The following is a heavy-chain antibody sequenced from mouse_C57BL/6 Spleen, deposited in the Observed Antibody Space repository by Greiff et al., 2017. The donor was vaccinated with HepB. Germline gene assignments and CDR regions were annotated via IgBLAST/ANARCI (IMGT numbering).Heavy chain of an antibody. CDR3: AKYYYGSSYKGYFDY. CDR1: GYTFTSYW. Sequence: QVHVKQSGAELVKPGASVKMSCKASGYTFTSYWITWVKQRPGQGLEWIGDIYPGSGSTNYNEKFKSKATLTVDTSSSTAYMQLSSLTSEDSAVYYCAKYYYGSSYKGYFDYWGQGTTLTVSS. CDR2: IYPGSGST. J-gene: IGHJ2*01. D-gene: IGHD1-1*01. V-gene: IGHV1-55*01.